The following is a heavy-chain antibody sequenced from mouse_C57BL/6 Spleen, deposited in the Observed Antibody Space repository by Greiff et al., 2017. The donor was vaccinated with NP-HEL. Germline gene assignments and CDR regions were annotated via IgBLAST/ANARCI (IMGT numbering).Heavy chain of an antibody. J-gene: IGHJ4*01. V-gene: IGHV1-52*01. CDR2: IDPSDSET. D-gene: IGHD2-12*01. CDR3: ARRGVTNYAMDY. CDR1: GYTFTSYW. Sequence: VQLQQPGAELVRPGSSVKLSCKASGYTFTSYWMHWVKQRPIQGLEWIGNIDPSDSETHYNQKFKDKATLTVDKSSSTAYMQLSSLTSEDSAVYYCARRGVTNYAMDYWGQGTSVTVSS.